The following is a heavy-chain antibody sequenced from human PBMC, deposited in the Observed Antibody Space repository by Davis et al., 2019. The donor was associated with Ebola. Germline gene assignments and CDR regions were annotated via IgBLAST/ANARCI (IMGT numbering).Heavy chain of an antibody. J-gene: IGHJ4*02. CDR2: IWYDGGRR. V-gene: IGHV3-33*01. CDR3: ARDRSGDSSSLDY. D-gene: IGHD6-13*01. Sequence: PGGSLRLSCAVSGINFRSHGMHWVRQAPGKGLEWVAAIWYDGGRRDYAESVKGRFTISRDNSKNTLYLQMSSLRAEDTALYYCARDRSGDSSSLDYWGQGTLVTVSS. CDR1: GINFRSHG.